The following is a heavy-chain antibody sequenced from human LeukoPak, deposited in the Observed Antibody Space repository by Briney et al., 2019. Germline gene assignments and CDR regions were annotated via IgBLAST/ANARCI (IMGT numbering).Heavy chain of an antibody. CDR2: INPNSGGT. CDR3: AKDIVVVAAAPDAFDI. J-gene: IGHJ3*02. V-gene: IGHV1-2*02. D-gene: IGHD2-2*01. CDR1: GYTFTDYY. Sequence: ASVNVSCKASGYTFTDYYMYWVRQAPGQGLEWMGWINPNSGGTNYAQKFQGRVTMTRDTSISTAYMELSRLRSDDTAVYYCAKDIVVVAAAPDAFDIWGQGTMVTVSS.